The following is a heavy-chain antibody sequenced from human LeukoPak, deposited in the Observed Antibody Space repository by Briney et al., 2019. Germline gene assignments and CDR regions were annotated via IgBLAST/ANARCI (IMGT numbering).Heavy chain of an antibody. J-gene: IGHJ4*02. Sequence: GGSLRLSCAASGFTFSSYPMHWVRQAPGKGLEWVAITSHDEATKYYADSVKGRFTISRDNSKNTLYLQMNSLRAEDTAVYYCAKDLWFGELSVDDYWGQGTLVTVSS. CDR2: TSHDEATK. V-gene: IGHV3-30-3*01. CDR3: AKDLWFGELSVDDY. CDR1: GFTFSSYP. D-gene: IGHD3-10*01.